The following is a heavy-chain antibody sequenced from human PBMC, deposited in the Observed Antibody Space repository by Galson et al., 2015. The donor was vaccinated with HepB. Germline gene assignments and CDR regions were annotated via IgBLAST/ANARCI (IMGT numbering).Heavy chain of an antibody. CDR3: AREISGSYFY. CDR1: GFTFSDYY. D-gene: IGHD3-10*01. V-gene: IGHV3-11*05. CDR2: ISTSSSDT. Sequence: SLRLSCAASGFTFSDYYMRWIRQAPGQGLEWVSCISTSSSDTNYADSVQGRVTISRDNAKNSPYLQMNSLRAEDTAVYYCAREISGSYFYWGQGTLVTVSS. J-gene: IGHJ4*02.